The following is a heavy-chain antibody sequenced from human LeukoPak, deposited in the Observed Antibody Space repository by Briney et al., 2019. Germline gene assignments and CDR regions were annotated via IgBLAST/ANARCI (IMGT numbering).Heavy chain of an antibody. V-gene: IGHV3-48*03. Sequence: PGGSLRLSCAASGFTFSSYEMNWVRQAPGKGLKWVSYISSSGSTIYYADSVKGRFTISRDNAKNSLYLQMNSLRAEDTAVYYCARAIRGYSYGIGLNDYWGQGTLVTVSS. D-gene: IGHD5-18*01. CDR2: ISSSGSTI. CDR1: GFTFSSYE. CDR3: ARAIRGYSYGIGLNDY. J-gene: IGHJ4*02.